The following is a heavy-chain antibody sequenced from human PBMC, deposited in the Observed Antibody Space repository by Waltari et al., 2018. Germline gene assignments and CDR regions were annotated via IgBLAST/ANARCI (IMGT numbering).Heavy chain of an antibody. CDR2: IIPIFGTA. CDR1: GATFSSYA. D-gene: IGHD1-26*01. Sequence: QVQLVHSGAAVKKPGSSVKVSCKASGATFSSYAIRWLRHAPGQGLEWMGRIIPIFGTANYAQKFQGRVTITADKSTSTAYMELSSLRSEDTAVYYCARDHRGATSNPYDAFDIWGQGTMVTVSS. V-gene: IGHV1-69*14. CDR3: ARDHRGATSNPYDAFDI. J-gene: IGHJ3*02.